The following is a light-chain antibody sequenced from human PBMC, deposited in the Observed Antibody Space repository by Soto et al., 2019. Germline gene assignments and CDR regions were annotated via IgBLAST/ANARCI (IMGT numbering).Light chain of an antibody. CDR3: VLYMGSGLNV. CDR2: STN. CDR1: SGSVSTNYY. Sequence: QTVVTQEPSLSVSPGGTVTFTCGLTSGSVSTNYYPSWYQQTPGQAPRTLMYSTNTRSSGVPDRFSGSILENKAALTITGAQADDESDYYCVLYMGSGLNVFGGGTQLTVL. J-gene: IGLJ7*01. V-gene: IGLV8-61*01.